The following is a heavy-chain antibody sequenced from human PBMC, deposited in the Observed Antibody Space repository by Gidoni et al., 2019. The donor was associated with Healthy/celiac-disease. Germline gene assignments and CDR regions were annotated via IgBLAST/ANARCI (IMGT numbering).Heavy chain of an antibody. V-gene: IGHV4-39*01. Sequence: QLQLQESGPGLVKPSETLSLTCTVPGGSISSSSYYWGWIRQPPGKGLEWIGSIYYSGSTYYNPSLKSRVTISVDTSKNQFSLKLSSVTAADTAVYYCARLPGYSSSGFDYWGQGTLVTVSS. J-gene: IGHJ4*02. CDR2: IYYSGST. D-gene: IGHD6-13*01. CDR3: ARLPGYSSSGFDY. CDR1: GGSISSSSYY.